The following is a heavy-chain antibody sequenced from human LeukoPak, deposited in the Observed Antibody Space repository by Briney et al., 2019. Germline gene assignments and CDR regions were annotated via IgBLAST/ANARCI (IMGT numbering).Heavy chain of an antibody. CDR3: ATSESQTRFDF. J-gene: IGHJ4*02. D-gene: IGHD1/OR15-1a*01. V-gene: IGHV5-51*01. CDR2: IFPGDSDT. Sequence: GESLKISCRGSGYTFTTHWIAWVRQMPGKGLEWMGIIFPGDSDTTYSPSFEGQVTISADKSINTAYLQWSSLKASDTAMYYCATSESQTRFDFWGQGTLVTVSS. CDR1: GYTFTTHW.